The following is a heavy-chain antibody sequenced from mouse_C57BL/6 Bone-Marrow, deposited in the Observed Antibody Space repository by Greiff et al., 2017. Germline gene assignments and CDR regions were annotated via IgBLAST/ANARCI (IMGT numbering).Heavy chain of an antibody. CDR1: GYTFTSYW. CDR2: IHPTSGST. V-gene: IGHV1-64*01. J-gene: IGHJ3*01. CDR3: ARGSSGYWFAY. D-gene: IGHD3-2*02. Sequence: VQLQQPGAELVKPGASVKLSCKASGYTFTSYWMHWVKQRPGQGLEWIGMIHPTSGSTNYNEKFKSKATLTVDKSSSTAYMQLSSLTSEDSAVYYCARGSSGYWFAYWGQGTLVTVSA.